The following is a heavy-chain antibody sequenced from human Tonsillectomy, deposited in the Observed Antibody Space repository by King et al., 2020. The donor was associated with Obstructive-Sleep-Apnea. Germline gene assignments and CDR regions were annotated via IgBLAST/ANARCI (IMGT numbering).Heavy chain of an antibody. CDR2: IYDSGRT. V-gene: IGHV4-59*01. CDR1: GGSISPYS. D-gene: IGHD4-17*01. J-gene: IGHJ4*02. CDR3: ARDRDYGFDY. Sequence: VQLQESGPGLVKPSETLSLTCTVSGGSISPYSWNWIRQFPGKGLEWIGSIYDSGRTNYNPSLKSRVTISVVTSKNQFSLRLTAVTAADTAVYYCARDRDYGFDYWGQGTLVIVSS.